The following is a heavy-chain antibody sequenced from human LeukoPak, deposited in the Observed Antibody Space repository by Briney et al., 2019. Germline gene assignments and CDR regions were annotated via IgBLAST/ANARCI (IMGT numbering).Heavy chain of an antibody. Sequence: SQTLSLTCAISGDSVSSSTDAWNWIRQSPSTGLEWLGRTYYRSKWYNDYAVSVESRITINPDTSKNQFSLQLNSATPEDTAVYYCARGANRVFDYWGQGTLVTVSS. CDR1: GDSVSSSTDA. CDR3: ARGANRVFDY. J-gene: IGHJ4*02. CDR2: TYYRSKWYN. V-gene: IGHV6-1*01. D-gene: IGHD1-14*01.